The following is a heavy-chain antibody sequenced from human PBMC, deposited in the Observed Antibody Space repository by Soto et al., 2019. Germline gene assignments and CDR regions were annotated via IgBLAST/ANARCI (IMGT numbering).Heavy chain of an antibody. CDR2: INPNSGAT. V-gene: IGHV1-2*02. J-gene: IGHJ6*03. CDR1: GYSFSQYY. D-gene: IGHD5-12*01. Sequence: QVQLVQSGAEVEKPGASVTVSCKASGYSFSQYYLHWVRQAPGQGPEWMGWINPNSGATKYAQKFQGRVTMTRDTSVRTAFMELKWLQSDDTAVYYCARESGGATATLDYYYFYRDVWGRGTTVTVSS. CDR3: ARESGGATATLDYYYFYRDV.